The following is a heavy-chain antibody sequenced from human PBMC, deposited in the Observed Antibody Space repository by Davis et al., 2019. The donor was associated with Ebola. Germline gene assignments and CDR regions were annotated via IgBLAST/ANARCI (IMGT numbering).Heavy chain of an antibody. CDR1: GGTFSSYA. D-gene: IGHD3-3*01. CDR3: ASTHYDFWSGYPIIPGGMDV. CDR2: IIPIFGTA. V-gene: IGHV1-69*06. Sequence: SVKVSCKASGGTFSSYAISWVRQAPGQGLEWMGGIIPIFGTANYAQKFQGRVTITADKSTSTAYMELSSLRSEDTAVYYCASTHYDFWSGYPIIPGGMDVWGQGTTVTVSS. J-gene: IGHJ6*02.